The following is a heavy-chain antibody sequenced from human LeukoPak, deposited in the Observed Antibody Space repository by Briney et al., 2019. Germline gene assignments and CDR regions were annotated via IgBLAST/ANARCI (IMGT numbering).Heavy chain of an antibody. D-gene: IGHD4-23*01. Sequence: SETLSLTCAVYGGSFSGYYWSWIRQPPGKGLEWIGEINHSGSTNYNPYLKSRVTISVDTSKNQFPLNLSSVTAADTAVYHCARLDYGGNLPELNWFDPWGQGTLVTVSS. V-gene: IGHV4-34*01. CDR3: ARLDYGGNLPELNWFDP. CDR1: GGSFSGYY. J-gene: IGHJ5*02. CDR2: INHSGST.